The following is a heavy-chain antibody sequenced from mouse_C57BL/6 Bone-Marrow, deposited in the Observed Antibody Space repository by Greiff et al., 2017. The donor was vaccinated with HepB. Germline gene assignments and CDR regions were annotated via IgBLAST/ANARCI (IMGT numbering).Heavy chain of an antibody. CDR3: ARNGPIYYGNYGYFDV. V-gene: IGHV1-69*01. CDR1: GYTFTSYW. D-gene: IGHD2-1*01. J-gene: IGHJ1*03. Sequence: VQLQQPGAELVMPGASVKLSCKASGYTFTSYWMHWVKQRPGQGLEWIGEIDPSDSYTNYNQKFKGKSTLTVDKSSSTAYMQLSSLTSEDSAVYYCARNGPIYYGNYGYFDVWGTGTTVTVSS. CDR2: IDPSDSYT.